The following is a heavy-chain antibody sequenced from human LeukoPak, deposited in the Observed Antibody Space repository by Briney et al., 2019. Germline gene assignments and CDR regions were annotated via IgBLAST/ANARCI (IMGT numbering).Heavy chain of an antibody. CDR2: IYPGDSDT. CDR3: ARVPPDYYDSSGYFDY. V-gene: IGHV5-51*01. J-gene: IGHJ4*02. Sequence: GESLKISCKGSGYSFTSYWIGWVRQMPGKGLEWMGIIYPGDSDTRYSPSFQDQVTISADKSISTAYLQWSSLKASDTAMYYCARVPPDYYDSSGYFDYWGQGTLVTVSS. D-gene: IGHD3-22*01. CDR1: GYSFTSYW.